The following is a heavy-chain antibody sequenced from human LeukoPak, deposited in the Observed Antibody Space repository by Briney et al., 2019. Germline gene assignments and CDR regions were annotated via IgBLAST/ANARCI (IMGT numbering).Heavy chain of an antibody. CDR2: IRSKAYGGTT. Sequence: GGSLRLSCTASGFTFGDYAMSWFRQAPGKGLEWVGFIRSKAYGGTTEYAASVKGRFTISRDDSKSIAYLQMNSLKTEDTAVYYCSRVGYCTNGVCYDFDYWGQGTLVTVSS. J-gene: IGHJ4*02. D-gene: IGHD2-8*01. V-gene: IGHV3-49*03. CDR1: GFTFGDYA. CDR3: SRVGYCTNGVCYDFDY.